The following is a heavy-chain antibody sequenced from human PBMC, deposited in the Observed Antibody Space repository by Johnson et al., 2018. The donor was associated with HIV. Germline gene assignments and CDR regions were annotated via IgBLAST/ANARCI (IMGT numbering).Heavy chain of an antibody. CDR2: RRYDGRNK. CDR3: ATGAPYSGGLLGAFDI. J-gene: IGHJ3*02. V-gene: IGHV3-30*02. Sequence: QVQLVESGGGVVQPGGSLRLSCAASGFTFSSYGMHWVRQAPGKGLEWVAFRRYDGRNKYYVDSVKGRFTISRDNSKNTLYLQMNSLRAEDWAVYYCATGAPYSGGLLGAFDIWGQGTMVTVSS. CDR1: GFTFSSYG. D-gene: IGHD1-26*01.